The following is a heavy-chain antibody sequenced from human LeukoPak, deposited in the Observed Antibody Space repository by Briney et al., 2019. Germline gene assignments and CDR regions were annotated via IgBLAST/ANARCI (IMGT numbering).Heavy chain of an antibody. CDR2: IHYSGST. V-gene: IGHV4-39*07. CDR3: ARGYYDFWSGYLSPWFDP. J-gene: IGHJ5*02. Sequence: SVTLSLTCTVSGGPLNSVSRYWGWIRQPPGKGLEWIGSIHYSGSTYYNPSLKSRVTISVDTSKNQFSLKLSSVTAADTAVYYCARGYYDFWSGYLSPWFDPWGQGTLVTVSS. D-gene: IGHD3-3*01. CDR1: GGPLNSVSRY.